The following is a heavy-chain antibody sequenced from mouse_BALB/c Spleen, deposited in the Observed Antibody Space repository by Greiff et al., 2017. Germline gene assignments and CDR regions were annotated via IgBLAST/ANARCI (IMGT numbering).Heavy chain of an antibody. CDR2: INPSTGYT. D-gene: IGHD1-1*01. CDR3: ARLNYGLDY. V-gene: IGHV1-7*01. Sequence: VKVVESGAELAKPGASVKMSCKASGYTFTSYWMHWVKQRPGQGLEWIGYINPSTGYTEYNQKFKDKATLTADKSSSTAYMQLSSLTSEDSAVYYCARLNYGLDYWGQGTTLTVSS. CDR1: GYTFTSYW. J-gene: IGHJ2*01.